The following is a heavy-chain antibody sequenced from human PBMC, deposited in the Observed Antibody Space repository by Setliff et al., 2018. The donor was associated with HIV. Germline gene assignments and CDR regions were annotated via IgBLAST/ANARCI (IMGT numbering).Heavy chain of an antibody. D-gene: IGHD3-3*02. CDR3: AKEDVVKETRVTIREYYFAY. CDR1: GFTFNTHG. Sequence: GALRLSCAASGFTFNTHGLHWVRQAPGKGLEWVAFIRYGGNYQSYAGSVKGRFTISRDNSKNILHLQMSSLRTEDTAVYYCAKEDVVKETRVTIREYYFAYWGQGALVTVSS. V-gene: IGHV3-30*02. J-gene: IGHJ4*02. CDR2: IRYGGNYQ.